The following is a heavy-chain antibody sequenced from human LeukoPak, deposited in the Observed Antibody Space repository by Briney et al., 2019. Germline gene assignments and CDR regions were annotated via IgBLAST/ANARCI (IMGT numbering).Heavy chain of an antibody. Sequence: SETLSLTCTVSGVSISTYYWSWIRQPAGKGLEWIGRIYSSGSTNYNPSLKSRVTMSVDTSKNQFSLKLNSVTAADTVVYYCARAAGGYSSGWYYFDYWGQGTLVTVSS. CDR2: IYSSGST. D-gene: IGHD6-19*01. V-gene: IGHV4-4*07. CDR3: ARAAGGYSSGWYYFDY. CDR1: GVSISTYY. J-gene: IGHJ4*02.